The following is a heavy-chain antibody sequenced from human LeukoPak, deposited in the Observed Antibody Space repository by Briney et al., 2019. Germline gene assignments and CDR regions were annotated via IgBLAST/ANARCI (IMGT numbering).Heavy chain of an antibody. CDR3: AKSVEDYYDSSGYYRSDYFDY. CDR1: GFNVTTNN. CDR2: FLAGGLL. Sequence: PGGSLRLSCVGSGFNVTTNNMYWVRQAPGKGLECVSTFLAGGLLDYADSVRDRFTISRDTSKNTLYLQMNSLSAEDTAVYYCAKSVEDYYDSSGYYRSDYFDYWGQGTLVTVSS. J-gene: IGHJ4*02. V-gene: IGHV3-66*01. D-gene: IGHD3-22*01.